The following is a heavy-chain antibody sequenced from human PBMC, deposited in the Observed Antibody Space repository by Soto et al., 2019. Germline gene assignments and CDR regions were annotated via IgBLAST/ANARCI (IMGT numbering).Heavy chain of an antibody. CDR2: IYYSGST. CDR1: GGSISSGGYY. D-gene: IGHD3-3*01. V-gene: IGHV4-31*03. J-gene: IGHJ6*02. CDR3: AGGGARITIFGVVIDYGMDV. Sequence: QVQLQESGPGLVKPSQTLSLTCTVSGGSISSGGYYWSWIRQHPGKGLEWIGYIYYSGSTYYNPSLKGRVTKAASPTKNQFSLKLSSVTAADTAVYYCAGGGARITIFGVVIDYGMDVWGQGTTVTVSS.